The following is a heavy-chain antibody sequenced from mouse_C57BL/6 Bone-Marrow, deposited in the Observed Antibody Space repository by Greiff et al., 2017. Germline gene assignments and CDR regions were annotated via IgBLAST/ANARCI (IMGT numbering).Heavy chain of an antibody. CDR2: IRLKSDNYAT. CDR3: TVDYDGASWFAY. D-gene: IGHD2-4*01. J-gene: IGHJ3*01. V-gene: IGHV6-3*01. Sequence: EVKLQESGGGLVQPGGSMKLSCVASGFTFSNYWMNWVRQSPEKGLEWVAQIRLKSDNYATHYAESVKGRFTISRDDSKSSVYLQMNNLRAEDTGIYYCTVDYDGASWFAYWGQGTLVTVSA. CDR1: GFTFSNYW.